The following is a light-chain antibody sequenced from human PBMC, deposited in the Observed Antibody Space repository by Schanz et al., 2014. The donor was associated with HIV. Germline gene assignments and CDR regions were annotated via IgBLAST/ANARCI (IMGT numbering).Light chain of an antibody. CDR3: SSYTSSNTVV. CDR2: DVT. J-gene: IGLJ2*01. V-gene: IGLV2-14*03. CDR1: SSDVGGYNY. Sequence: QSALTQPASVSGSPGQSITISCTGTSSDVGGYNYVSWYQQHPGKAPKLMICDVTNRPSGVSNRFSGSKSGNTASLTISGLQAEDEADYHCSSYTSSNTVVFGGGTKVTVL.